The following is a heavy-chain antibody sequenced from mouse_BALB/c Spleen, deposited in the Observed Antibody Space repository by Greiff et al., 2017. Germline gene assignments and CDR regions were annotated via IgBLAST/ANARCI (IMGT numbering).Heavy chain of an antibody. V-gene: IGHV1S22*01. CDR2: IYPGSGST. D-gene: IGHD1-1*01. J-gene: IGHJ2*01. CDR3: TRKGDYYGSSLDY. Sequence: LKQPGSELVRPGASVKLSCKASGYTFTSYWMHWVKQRHGQGLEWIGNIYPGSGSTNYDEKFKSKGTLTVDTSSSTAYMHLSSLTSEDSAVYYCTRKGDYYGSSLDYWGQGTTLTVSS. CDR1: GYTFTSYW.